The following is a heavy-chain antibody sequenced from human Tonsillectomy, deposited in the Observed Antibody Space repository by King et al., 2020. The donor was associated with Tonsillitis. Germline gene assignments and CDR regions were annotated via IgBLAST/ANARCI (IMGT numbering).Heavy chain of an antibody. Sequence: VQLVQSGAEVKKPGSSVKVSCTASGGTFSSYAINWVRQAPGHGLEWMGGIIPMFGTPNYAQKFQGRVTITADKSTSTAYMELSSLRSEDTAVYYCARRNDRDWLDPWGQGTPVTVSS. D-gene: IGHD1-1*01. CDR2: IIPMFGTP. CDR3: ARRNDRDWLDP. J-gene: IGHJ5*02. V-gene: IGHV1-69*06. CDR1: GGTFSSYA.